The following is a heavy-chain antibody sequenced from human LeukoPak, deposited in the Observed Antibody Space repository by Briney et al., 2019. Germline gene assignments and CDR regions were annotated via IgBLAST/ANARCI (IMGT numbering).Heavy chain of an antibody. CDR3: ARVYLPNYYYYYMDV. V-gene: IGHV3-21*01. J-gene: IGHJ6*03. CDR2: ISSSSSYI. D-gene: IGHD2-2*01. Sequence: GWSLRLSCAASGFTFSIYSMSWVRQAPGKGLEWVSSISSSSSYIYYADSVKGRFTISRDNANNSLYLQMNSLRAEDTAVYYCARVYLPNYYYYYMDVWGKGTTVTVSS. CDR1: GFTFSIYS.